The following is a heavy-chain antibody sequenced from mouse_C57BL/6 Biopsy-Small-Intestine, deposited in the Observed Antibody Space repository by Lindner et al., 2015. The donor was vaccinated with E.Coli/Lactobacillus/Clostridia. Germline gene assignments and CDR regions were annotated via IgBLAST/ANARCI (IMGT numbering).Heavy chain of an antibody. CDR3: ARKFREGLRLFAY. Sequence: VQLQESGAELMKPGASVKLSCKATGYTFTGYWIEWVKQRPGHGLEWIGEILPGSGSTNHNEKFKGKATFTADTSSNTAYMQLSSLTTEDSAIYYCARKFREGLRLFAYWGQGTLVTVSA. J-gene: IGHJ3*01. CDR1: GYTFTGYW. D-gene: IGHD2-4*01. V-gene: IGHV1-9*01. CDR2: ILPGSGST.